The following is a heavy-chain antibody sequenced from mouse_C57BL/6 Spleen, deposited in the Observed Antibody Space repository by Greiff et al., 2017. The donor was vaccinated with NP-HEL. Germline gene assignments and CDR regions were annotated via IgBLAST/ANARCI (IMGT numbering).Heavy chain of an antibody. CDR2: ISDGGSYT. V-gene: IGHV5-4*01. D-gene: IGHD2-1*01. Sequence: EVKLVESGGGLVKPGGSLKLSCAASGFTFSSYAMSWVRQTPEKRLEWVATISDGGSYTYYPDNVKGRFTISRDNAKNNLYLQMSHLKSEDTAMYYCARDEGDYGNYPLYYWGQGTTLTVSS. CDR3: ARDEGDYGNYPLYY. CDR1: GFTFSSYA. J-gene: IGHJ2*01.